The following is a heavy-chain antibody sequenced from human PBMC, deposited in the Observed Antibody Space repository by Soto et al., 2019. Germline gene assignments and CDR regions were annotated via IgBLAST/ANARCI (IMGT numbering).Heavy chain of an antibody. CDR3: AREQQQLVDY. Sequence: ASVKFSCTASGYTFTSYYMHWVRQAPGQGLEWMGIINPSGGSTSYAQKFQGRVTMTRDTSTSTVYMELSSLRSEDTAVYYCAREQQQLVDYWGQGTLVTVSS. CDR1: GYTFTSYY. D-gene: IGHD6-13*01. CDR2: INPSGGST. J-gene: IGHJ4*02. V-gene: IGHV1-46*01.